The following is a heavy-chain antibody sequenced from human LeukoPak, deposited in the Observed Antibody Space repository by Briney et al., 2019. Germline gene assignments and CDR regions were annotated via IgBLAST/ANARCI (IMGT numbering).Heavy chain of an antibody. V-gene: IGHV1-2*02. D-gene: IGHD1-26*01. J-gene: IGHJ3*02. Sequence: VASVKVSCKASGYTFTGYYMHWVRQAPGQGLEWMGWINPNSGGTNYAQKFQGRVTMTRDTSISTAYMELSRLRSDDTAVYYCARRQWELLRHDAFDIWGQGTMVTVSS. CDR1: GYTFTGYY. CDR2: INPNSGGT. CDR3: ARRQWELLRHDAFDI.